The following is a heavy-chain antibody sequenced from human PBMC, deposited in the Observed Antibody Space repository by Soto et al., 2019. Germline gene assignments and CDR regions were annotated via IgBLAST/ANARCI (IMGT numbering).Heavy chain of an antibody. D-gene: IGHD3-16*01. CDR1: GGSFSGYY. Sequence: PSETLSLTCAVYGGSFSGYYWSWIRQPPGKGLEWIGEINHSGSTNYNPSLKSRVTISVDTSKNQFSLKLSSVTAADTAVYYCARAPLGGVETSSPLPYYYGMDVWGQGTTVTVS. J-gene: IGHJ6*02. CDR2: INHSGST. V-gene: IGHV4-34*01. CDR3: ARAPLGGVETSSPLPYYYGMDV.